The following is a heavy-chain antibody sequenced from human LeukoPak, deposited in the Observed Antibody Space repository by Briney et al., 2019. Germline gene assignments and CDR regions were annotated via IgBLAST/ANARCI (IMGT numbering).Heavy chain of an antibody. D-gene: IGHD6-19*01. V-gene: IGHV3-49*03. CDR2: ISGGTT. J-gene: IGHJ4*02. Sequence: GGSLRLSCTASGFTFGDYLMSWFRQAPGKGLGWIGFISGGTTEYAASVKGRFTISRDDSTSIAYLQMNSLTTEDTAVYYCSRGSGWLSVYWGQGTLVTASS. CDR3: SRGSGWLSVY. CDR1: GFTFGDYL.